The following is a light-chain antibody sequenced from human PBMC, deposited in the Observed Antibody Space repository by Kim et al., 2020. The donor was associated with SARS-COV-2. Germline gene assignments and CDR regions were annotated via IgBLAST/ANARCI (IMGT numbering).Light chain of an antibody. CDR1: QSVLYSSHNKNY. V-gene: IGKV4-1*01. Sequence: DIVMTQSPDSLAVSLGERATINCKSSQSVLYSSHNKNYLAWYQQKPGQPPKLLIYWASTREFGVPDRFSGSGSGTDFTLTISSLQAEGVAVYYCQEYYSSPRTFGQGTKLEI. CDR2: WAS. CDR3: QEYYSSPRT. J-gene: IGKJ2*01.